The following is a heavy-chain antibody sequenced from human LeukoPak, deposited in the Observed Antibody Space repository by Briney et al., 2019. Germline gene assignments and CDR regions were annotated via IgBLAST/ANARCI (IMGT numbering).Heavy chain of an antibody. CDR1: GGSFSGYY. V-gene: IGHV4-59*01. Sequence: SETLSLTCAVYGGSFSGYYWSWIRQPPGKGLEWIGYIYYSGSTNYNPSLKSRVTISVDTSKNQFSLKLSSVTPADTAVYYCASSGYSSGWPYYFDYWGQGTLVTVSS. CDR2: IYYSGST. CDR3: ASSGYSSGWPYYFDY. J-gene: IGHJ4*02. D-gene: IGHD6-19*01.